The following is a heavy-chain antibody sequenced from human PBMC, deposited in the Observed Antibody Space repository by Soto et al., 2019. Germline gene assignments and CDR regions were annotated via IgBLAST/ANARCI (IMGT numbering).Heavy chain of an antibody. Sequence: PGGSLRLSCAASGFTFSSYAMSWVRQAPGKGLEWVSAISGSGGSTYYADSVKGRFTISRDNSKNTLYLQMNSLRAEDTAVYYSAKDPYDSSGYYFNWFDPWGQGTLVTVSS. V-gene: IGHV3-23*01. D-gene: IGHD3-22*01. CDR3: AKDPYDSSGYYFNWFDP. CDR2: ISGSGGST. CDR1: GFTFSSYA. J-gene: IGHJ5*02.